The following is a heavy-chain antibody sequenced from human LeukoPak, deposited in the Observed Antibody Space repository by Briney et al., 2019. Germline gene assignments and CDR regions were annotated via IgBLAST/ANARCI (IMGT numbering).Heavy chain of an antibody. V-gene: IGHV3-30*02. CDR1: GFIFSSYG. J-gene: IGHJ6*02. CDR2: IRYDGSNK. D-gene: IGHD3-10*01. Sequence: GGSLRLSCAASGFIFSSYGMHWVRQAPGKGLEWVAVIRYDGSNKYYADSVKGRFTISRDNSKNTLYLQMNSLRAEDTAVYYCAKDRVLLWFGEHDYGMDVWGQGTTVTVSS. CDR3: AKDRVLLWFGEHDYGMDV.